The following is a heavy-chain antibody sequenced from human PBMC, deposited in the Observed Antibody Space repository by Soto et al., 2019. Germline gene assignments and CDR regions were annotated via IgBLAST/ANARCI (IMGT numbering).Heavy chain of an antibody. Sequence: GGSLRLSCAASGFTFTSYAMTWVRQAPGKGLEWASGIRATADSPYYADSVKGRFTISKDNSNNILYLQMNNLRAEDTAVYYYAKNPHIGYDYSWFAHWGQGTLVTVSS. CDR2: IRATADSP. V-gene: IGHV3-23*01. J-gene: IGHJ5*02. CDR3: AKNPHIGYDYSWFAH. CDR1: GFTFTSYA. D-gene: IGHD3-22*01.